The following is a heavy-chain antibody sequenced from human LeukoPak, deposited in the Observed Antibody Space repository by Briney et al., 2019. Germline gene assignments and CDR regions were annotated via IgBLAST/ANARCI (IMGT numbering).Heavy chain of an antibody. Sequence: GGTLRLSCAASGFTFSSYAMSWVRQAPGKGLEWVSAISGSGGSTYYADSVKGRFTISRDNSKNTLYLQMNSLRAEDTAVYYCAKDSRLAAAGTDGVYWGQGTLVTVSS. J-gene: IGHJ4*02. CDR1: GFTFSSYA. CDR3: AKDSRLAAAGTDGVY. V-gene: IGHV3-23*01. CDR2: ISGSGGST. D-gene: IGHD6-13*01.